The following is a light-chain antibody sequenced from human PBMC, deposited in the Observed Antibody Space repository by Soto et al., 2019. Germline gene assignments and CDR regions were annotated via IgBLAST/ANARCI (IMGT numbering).Light chain of an antibody. Sequence: EIVITQLPATLSVSPGERATLSCRASESIGRNLAWYQQRPGQAPRLLIYGASTRAAGIPARFSGGGSGTEFTLTISSLEPEDFATYYCQQRSIYPITFGQGTRLDIK. CDR3: QQRSIYPIT. CDR2: GAS. V-gene: IGKV3-15*01. CDR1: ESIGRN. J-gene: IGKJ5*01.